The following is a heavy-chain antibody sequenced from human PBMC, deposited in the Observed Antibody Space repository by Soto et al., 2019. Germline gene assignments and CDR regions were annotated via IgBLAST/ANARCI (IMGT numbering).Heavy chain of an antibody. D-gene: IGHD1-1*01. CDR3: ARKGTGHTFDH. J-gene: IGHJ4*02. Sequence: ASVKVSCKTSGFRFTNYGFSWVRQAPGQGLEWMGWISANNDDTHYAQKFQGRVTMTTDTGTGTAYMELRSLRSDDTAMYYCARKGTGHTFDHWGQGTLVTVSS. CDR1: GFRFTNYG. V-gene: IGHV1-18*01. CDR2: ISANNDDT.